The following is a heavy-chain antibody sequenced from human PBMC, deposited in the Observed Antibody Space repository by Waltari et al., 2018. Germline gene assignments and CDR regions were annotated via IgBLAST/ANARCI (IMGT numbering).Heavy chain of an antibody. CDR3: TKYISSSGWI. Sequence: EVQLVESGGDLVKPGGSLTLSCAGFGFTFSNGRMSWVRQAPGKGLEWVGLIKSKTEGGTTDYAAPVRGRFTISRDDSKNTLYLQMNSLKSEDTAVYYCTKYISSSGWIWGQGTLVTVSS. CDR1: GFTFSNGR. D-gene: IGHD6-13*01. V-gene: IGHV3-15*07. J-gene: IGHJ4*02. CDR2: IKSKTEGGTT.